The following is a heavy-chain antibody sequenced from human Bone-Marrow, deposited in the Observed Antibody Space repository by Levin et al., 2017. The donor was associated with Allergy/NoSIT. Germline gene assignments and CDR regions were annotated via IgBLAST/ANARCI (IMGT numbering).Heavy chain of an antibody. CDR1: GGSFSGYY. D-gene: IGHD5-18*01. CDR3: ARLHGIQLGEWIDY. V-gene: IGHV4-34*01. Sequence: SETLSLTCAVYGGSFSGYYWSWIRQPPGKGLEWIGEINHSGSTNYNPSLKSRVTISVDTSKNQFSLKLSSVTAADTAVYYCARLHGIQLGEWIDYWGQGTLVTVSS. J-gene: IGHJ4*02. CDR2: INHSGST.